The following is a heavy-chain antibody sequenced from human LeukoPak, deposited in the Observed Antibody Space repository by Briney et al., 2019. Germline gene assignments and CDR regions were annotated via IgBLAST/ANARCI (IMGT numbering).Heavy chain of an antibody. CDR3: ARVGEEDSSGSALGY. J-gene: IGHJ4*02. CDR2: IIPMFRTP. V-gene: IGHV1-69*05. Sequence: SVKVSCKASGGTFINYAISWVRQAPGQGLEWMGRIIPMFRTPNCAQKFQGRVTITTDESTSTAYMELSSLRSEDTAVYYCARVGEEDSSGSALGYWGQGTLVTVSS. D-gene: IGHD3-22*01. CDR1: GGTFINYA.